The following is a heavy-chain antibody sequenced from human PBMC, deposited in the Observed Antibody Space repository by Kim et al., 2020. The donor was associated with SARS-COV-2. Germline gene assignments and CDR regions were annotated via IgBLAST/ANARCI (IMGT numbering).Heavy chain of an antibody. V-gene: IGHV3-33*01. CDR3: ARDDDWNYSYYYYYGMDV. CDR1: GFTFSSYG. CDR2: IWYDGSNK. D-gene: IGHD1-7*01. Sequence: GGSLRLSCAASGFTFSSYGMHWVRQAPGKGLEWVAVIWYDGSNKYYADSVKGRFTISRDNSKNTLYLQMNSLRAEDTAVYYCARDDDWNYSYYYYYGMDVWGQGTTVTVSS. J-gene: IGHJ6*02.